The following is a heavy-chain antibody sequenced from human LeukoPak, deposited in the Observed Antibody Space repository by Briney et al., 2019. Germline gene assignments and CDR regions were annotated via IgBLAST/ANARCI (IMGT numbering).Heavy chain of an antibody. D-gene: IGHD5-12*01. V-gene: IGHV3-23*01. CDR1: GLSFHNYA. CDR2: VIGSSGST. CDR3: AEGSYGYIGIAFFDY. Sequence: GGSLRLSCVASGLSFHNYAMHWVRQAPGKGLEGVSFVIGSSGSTFYEDSVRGPFTISRDKSKNTVYLQMKSLSADDNAVDYFAEGSYGYIGIAFFDYWGQGSLVTVSS. J-gene: IGHJ4*02.